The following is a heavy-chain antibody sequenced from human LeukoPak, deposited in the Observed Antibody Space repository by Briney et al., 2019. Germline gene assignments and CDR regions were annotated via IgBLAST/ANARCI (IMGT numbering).Heavy chain of an antibody. D-gene: IGHD5-24*01. CDR3: AREGRDGYNFYWYFDL. J-gene: IGHJ2*01. CDR2: ISSSGSTI. V-gene: IGHV3-48*04. Sequence: GGSLRLSCAVSGFTFSVYGMSWVRQAPGKGLEWVSYISSSGSTIYYADSVKGRFTISRDNAKNSLSLQMNSLRAEDTAVYYCAREGRDGYNFYWYFDLWGRGTLVTVSS. CDR1: GFTFSVYG.